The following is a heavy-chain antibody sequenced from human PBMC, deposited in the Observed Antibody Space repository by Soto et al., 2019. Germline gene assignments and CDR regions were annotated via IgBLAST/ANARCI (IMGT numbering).Heavy chain of an antibody. CDR3: AKDFYSRTERGTWAHYFDD. CDR1: EFSFSTYG. D-gene: IGHD1-7*01. Sequence: PGGSLRLSCEVSEFSFSTYGVHWVRQAPGKGLEWVAVISNDGSLKYYPESVRGRFVITRDNSKNTLYLQMNSLRAEDTAVYYCAKDFYSRTERGTWAHYFDDCGQGPLVTVSS. V-gene: IGHV3-30*18. J-gene: IGHJ4*02. CDR2: ISNDGSLK.